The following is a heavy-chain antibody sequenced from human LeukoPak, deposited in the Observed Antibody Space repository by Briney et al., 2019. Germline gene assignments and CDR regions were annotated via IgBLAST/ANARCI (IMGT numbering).Heavy chain of an antibody. J-gene: IGHJ4*02. V-gene: IGHV3-49*04. CDR1: GFTFENYA. CDR3: ARVRAYSSGYGDY. D-gene: IGHD5-18*01. CDR2: IRSSGQGGTT. Sequence: PGGSLRLSCTASGFTFENYAIYWVRQAPGKGLEWVGFIRSSGQGGTTEYAASVKDRFSLSREDSKSIAYLDMNSLNTEDTAVYYCARVRAYSSGYGDYWGQGTLVTVSS.